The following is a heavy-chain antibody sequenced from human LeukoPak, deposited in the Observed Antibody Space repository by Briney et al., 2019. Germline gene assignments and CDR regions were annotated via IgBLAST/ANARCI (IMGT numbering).Heavy chain of an antibody. J-gene: IGHJ5*01. CDR1: GGSIGTSAYY. V-gene: IGHV4-31*03. Sequence: SETLSLTCTVSGGSIGTSAYYWYWIRQHPGTGLEWIGFISDSGSTLYNPSLKSRVTISSDTSKDQFSLKLTSVTAADMAVYYCARGRYSYGWNDSWGQGTLVIVSS. CDR3: ARGRYSYGWNDS. D-gene: IGHD3-16*02. CDR2: ISDSGST.